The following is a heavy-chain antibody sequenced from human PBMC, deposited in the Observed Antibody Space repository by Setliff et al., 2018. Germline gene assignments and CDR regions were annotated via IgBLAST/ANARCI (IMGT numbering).Heavy chain of an antibody. CDR3: ARSFSRREKFLLDY. CDR1: GGSISSYY. V-gene: IGHV4-4*07. Sequence: PSETLSLTCTVSGGSISSYYWSWIRQPAGKGLEWIGRIYTSGSTNYNPSLKSRVTMSVDTSKKQFSLKLSTVTAADTAVYYCARSFSRREKFLLDYWGQGALVTVSS. CDR2: IYTSGST. J-gene: IGHJ4*02.